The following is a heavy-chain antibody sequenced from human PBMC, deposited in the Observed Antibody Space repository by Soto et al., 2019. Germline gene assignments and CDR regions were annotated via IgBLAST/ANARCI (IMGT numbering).Heavy chain of an antibody. J-gene: IGHJ6*02. D-gene: IGHD4-4*01. CDR1: GGTFSSYA. CDR3: ASSSNYPGNDYDGMDV. V-gene: IGHV1-69*01. CDR2: IIPIFGTA. Sequence: QVQLVQSGAEVKKPGSSVKVSCKASGGTFSSYAISWVRQAPGQGREGMGGIIPIFGTANDAQKFQGRVTITADESTSTGYMELSSLRSEDTAGYYCASSSNYPGNDYDGMDVWGQGTKVTVSS.